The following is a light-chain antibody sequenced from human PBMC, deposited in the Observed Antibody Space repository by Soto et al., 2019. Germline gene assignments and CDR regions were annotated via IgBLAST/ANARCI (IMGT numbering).Light chain of an antibody. CDR1: QSVSGNY. CDR3: QQYGSSPPYT. CDR2: GSA. V-gene: IGKV3-20*01. J-gene: IGKJ2*01. Sequence: EIVLTQSPGILSLSPGERATLSCRASQSVSGNYLAWYQQKPGQSPRLLIYGSADRATGIPDRFSGSGSGTDFTLTIGRVEPEDFAVYYCQQYGSSPPYTFGQGTKVEIK.